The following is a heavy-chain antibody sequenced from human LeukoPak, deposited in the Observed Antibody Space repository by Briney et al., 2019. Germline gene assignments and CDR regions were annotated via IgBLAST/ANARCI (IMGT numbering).Heavy chain of an antibody. CDR3: AKGDSAMVRRYYFDY. CDR1: GFTFSSYA. CDR2: SSASGVST. Sequence: PGGSLRLSCAASGFTFSSYAMSWVRQAPGKGLEWVSVSSASGVSTYYTDSVEGRFILSRDNSKKTLFLQMNSLRAEDTAVYYCAKGDSAMVRRYYFDYWGQGALVTVSS. V-gene: IGHV3-23*01. D-gene: IGHD5-18*01. J-gene: IGHJ4*02.